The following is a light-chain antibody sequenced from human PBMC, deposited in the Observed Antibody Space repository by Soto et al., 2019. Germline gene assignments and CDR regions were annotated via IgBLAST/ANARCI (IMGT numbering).Light chain of an antibody. V-gene: IGKV1-33*01. CDR2: DAS. J-gene: IGKJ3*01. CDR3: QQYDNLPLFT. Sequence: DIPMTQSPSSLSASVGDRVTITCQASPDISNYLNWYQQKPGKAPKLLLYDASNLETGVPSRFSGSGSGTDFTFPISSRQPEDIATYYCQQYDNLPLFTFGPGTKVDIK. CDR1: PDISNY.